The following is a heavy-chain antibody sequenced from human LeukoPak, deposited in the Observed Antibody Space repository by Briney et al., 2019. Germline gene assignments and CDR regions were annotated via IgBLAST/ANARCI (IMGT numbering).Heavy chain of an antibody. V-gene: IGHV1-2*02. D-gene: IGHD3-3*01. CDR1: GYTFTGYY. CDR3: ARMYDFWSGYDYYFDY. CDR2: INPNRGGT. Sequence: ASVKVSCKASGYTFTGYYMHWVRQAPGQGLEWMGWINPNRGGTNYAQKFQGRVTMTRDTSISTAYMELSRLRSDDTAVYYCARMYDFWSGYDYYFDYWGQGTLVTVSS. J-gene: IGHJ4*02.